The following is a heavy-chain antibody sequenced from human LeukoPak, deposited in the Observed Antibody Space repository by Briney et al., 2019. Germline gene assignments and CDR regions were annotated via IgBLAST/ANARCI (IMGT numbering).Heavy chain of an antibody. CDR1: GFIVSSNY. Sequence: PGGSLRVSCAASGFIVSSNYMSWVRQAPGKGLEWVSFIYSGGSTYYADSVKGRFTISRDNSKNTLYLHMNSLRAEDTAVYYCARAVSGYRQFDYWGQGTLVTVPS. V-gene: IGHV3-53*01. CDR3: ARAVSGYRQFDY. D-gene: IGHD5-12*01. J-gene: IGHJ4*02. CDR2: IYSGGST.